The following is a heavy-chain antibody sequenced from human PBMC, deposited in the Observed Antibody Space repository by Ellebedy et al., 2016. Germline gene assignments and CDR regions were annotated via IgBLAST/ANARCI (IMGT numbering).Heavy chain of an antibody. CDR2: ISSAGSYT. D-gene: IGHD5-24*01. CDR1: GFTFSEHY. V-gene: IGHV3-11*06. CDR3: ARSTYKYGLVHGVDV. Sequence: GESLKISCAASGFTFSEHYMSWLRQAPGKGLEWVSYISSAGSYTDYADSVKGRFTTSRDNAQASLYLQMDSLTSDDTAVYYCARSTYKYGLVHGVDVWGQGTTVTVSS. J-gene: IGHJ6*02.